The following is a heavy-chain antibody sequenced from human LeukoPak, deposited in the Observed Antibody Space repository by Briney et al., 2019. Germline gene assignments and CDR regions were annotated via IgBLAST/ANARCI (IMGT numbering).Heavy chain of an antibody. CDR2: IYRGGST. J-gene: IGHJ4*02. V-gene: IGHV3-53*01. D-gene: IGHD5-24*01. Sequence: GGCLRLACAASGFIVSSNYMSSVRQAPGKGLEWVSVIYRGGSTHYADPVKGRFTISRDNAKNTLYLQTNSLRAEDTAVYYCAREVVRDGRGDFDYWGQGTLVTVSS. CDR1: GFIVSSNY. CDR3: AREVVRDGRGDFDY.